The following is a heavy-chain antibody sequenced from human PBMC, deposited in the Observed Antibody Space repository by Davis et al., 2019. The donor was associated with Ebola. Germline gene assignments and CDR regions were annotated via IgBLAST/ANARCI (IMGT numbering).Heavy chain of an antibody. Sequence: GESLKISCAASGFTFSDYYMSWIRQAPGKGLEWVSYINSGSTKYYADSVKGRFTISRDNAKNSVYLQMNSLRAEDTAVYYCARDSHYYGSADYAMDVWGQGTTVTVSS. D-gene: IGHD3-10*01. V-gene: IGHV3-69-1*02. CDR3: ARDSHYYGSADYAMDV. J-gene: IGHJ6*02. CDR1: GFTFSDYY. CDR2: INSGSTK.